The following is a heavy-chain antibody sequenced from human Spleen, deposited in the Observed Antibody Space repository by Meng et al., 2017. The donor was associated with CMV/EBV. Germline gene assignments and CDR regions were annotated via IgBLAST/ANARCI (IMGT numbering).Heavy chain of an antibody. CDR3: ARDVKNVLCTTCSYFDY. CDR1: FTFNNFP. V-gene: IGHV3-30*04. J-gene: IGHJ4*02. CDR2: ISYDGSKK. Sequence: FTFNNFPRPWVRQAPGKGLEWVAIISYDGSKKYCIDSVKGRFTISRDNSKNTLYLQINSLRPDDTAIYYCARDVKNVLCTTCSYFDYWGQGTLVTVSS. D-gene: IGHD2-2*01.